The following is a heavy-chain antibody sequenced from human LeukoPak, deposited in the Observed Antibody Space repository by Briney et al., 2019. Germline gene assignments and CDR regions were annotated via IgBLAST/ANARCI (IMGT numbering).Heavy chain of an antibody. CDR2: ISSSSSYI. CDR1: GFTFSSYS. J-gene: IGHJ4*02. V-gene: IGHV3-21*01. Sequence: GSLRLSCAASGFTFSSYSMNWVRQAPGKGLEWVSSISSSSSYIYYADSVKGRFTISRDNAKNSLHLQMNSLRAEDTAVYYCASVPSFPYSGIDYWGQGTLVTVSS. CDR3: ASVPSFPYSGIDY. D-gene: IGHD1-26*01.